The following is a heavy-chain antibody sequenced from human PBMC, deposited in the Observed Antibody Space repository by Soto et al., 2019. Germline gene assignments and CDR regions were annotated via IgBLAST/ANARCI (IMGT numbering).Heavy chain of an antibody. D-gene: IGHD5-18*01. Sequence: VQLVQSGAEVKKPGDSVKVSCKASDYTFTSYGITWVRQAPGQGLEWMGWISVNNGNTNYALKFQGRVTMTTDTSTNTAYMELWTLRSDYPAAYYCARAFSYGSYWYFDLWGRGTLVTLSS. V-gene: IGHV1-18*01. CDR2: ISVNNGNT. CDR1: DYTFTSYG. J-gene: IGHJ2*01. CDR3: ARAFSYGSYWYFDL.